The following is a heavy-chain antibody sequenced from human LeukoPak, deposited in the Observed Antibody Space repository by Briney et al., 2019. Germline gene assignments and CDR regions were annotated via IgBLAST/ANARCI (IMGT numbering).Heavy chain of an antibody. D-gene: IGHD3-9*01. J-gene: IGHJ3*02. V-gene: IGHV4-39*01. Sequence: AETLSLTCTVSGGSISSSSYYWGWIRQPPGKGLEWTGSIYYSESTYYNPSLKSRVTISVDTSKNQFSLKLSSVTAADTAVYYCARHRIARYYDILTGAFDIWGQGTMVTVSS. CDR2: IYYSEST. CDR1: GGSISSSSYY. CDR3: ARHRIARYYDILTGAFDI.